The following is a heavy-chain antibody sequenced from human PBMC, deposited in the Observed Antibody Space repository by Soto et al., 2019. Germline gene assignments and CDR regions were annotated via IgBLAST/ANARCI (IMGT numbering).Heavy chain of an antibody. CDR2: INHSGTT. J-gene: IGHJ5*02. Sequence: SETLSLTCGVYGGSFSGYQWNWIRQSPGQGLEWIGEINHSGTTKYNPSLESRINLSVDTSKKQFSLKMFSVTAADTAIYYCASGSRFDPWAQGTQVTVSS. CDR1: GGSFSGYQ. V-gene: IGHV4-34*01. CDR3: ASGSRFDP.